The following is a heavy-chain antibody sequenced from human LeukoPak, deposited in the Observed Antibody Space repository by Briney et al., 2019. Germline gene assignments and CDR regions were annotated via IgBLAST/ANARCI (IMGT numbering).Heavy chain of an antibody. J-gene: IGHJ4*02. CDR1: GDSFTNYW. D-gene: IGHD3-3*01. CDR3: ARFLNYDFFSGYGDY. CDR2: IYPGYSET. Sequence: GESLQISCRGSGDSFTNYWNGWVRQMPGEGLEGMGRIYPGYSETRYSPSFQGQVTISADKSTSTAYLQWGSLKASDTAMYYCARFLNYDFFSGYGDYWGQGILVTVSS. V-gene: IGHV5-51*01.